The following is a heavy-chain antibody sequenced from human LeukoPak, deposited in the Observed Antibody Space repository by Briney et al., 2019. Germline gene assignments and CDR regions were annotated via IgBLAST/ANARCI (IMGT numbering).Heavy chain of an antibody. V-gene: IGHV1-2*02. CDR2: INPNSGGT. D-gene: IGHD3-22*01. J-gene: IGHJ4*02. Sequence: ASVKVSRKASGYTFTGYYMHWVRQAPGQGLEWMGWINPNSGGTNYAQKFQGRVTMTRDTSISTAYMELSRLRSDDTAVYYCARRESSGYYHTDYWGQGTLVTVSS. CDR3: ARRESSGYYHTDY. CDR1: GYTFTGYY.